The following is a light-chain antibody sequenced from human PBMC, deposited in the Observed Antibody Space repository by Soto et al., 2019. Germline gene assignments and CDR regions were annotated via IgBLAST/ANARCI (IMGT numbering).Light chain of an antibody. CDR2: KAS. CDR1: QSVSGW. CDR3: QHYTSYSEA. V-gene: IGKV1-5*03. J-gene: IGKJ1*01. Sequence: SQSPAALSATVGDTVTVTCRASQSVSGWLAWYQQKPGEAPKLLIYKASTLKSGVPSRFSGSGSGTEFTLTISSLQPDDFATYYCQHYTSYSEAFGQGSKVDI.